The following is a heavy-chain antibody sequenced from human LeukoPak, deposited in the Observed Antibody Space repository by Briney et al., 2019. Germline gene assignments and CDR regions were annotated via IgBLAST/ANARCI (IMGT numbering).Heavy chain of an antibody. CDR1: GGSISSYY. D-gene: IGHD1-26*01. CDR3: ARGGSYHHDAFDI. Sequence: SETLSLTCTVSGGSISSYYWTWIRQPAGKGLEWIGRIYSSGSINYNPSLKSRLTMSVDTSKNQFSLKLSSVTAADTAVYYCARGGSYHHDAFDIWGQGTMVTVSS. CDR2: IYSSGSI. J-gene: IGHJ3*02. V-gene: IGHV4-4*07.